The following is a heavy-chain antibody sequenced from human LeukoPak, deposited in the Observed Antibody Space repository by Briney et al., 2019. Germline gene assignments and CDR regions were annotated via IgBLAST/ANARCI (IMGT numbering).Heavy chain of an antibody. CDR2: MNPNSGNT. D-gene: IGHD2-2*01. CDR1: GYTFTSYD. V-gene: IGHV1-8*01. J-gene: IGHJ4*02. Sequence: ASVKVSCKASGYTFTSYDINWVRQATGQGLEWMGWMNPNSGNTGYAQKFQGRVTMTRNTSISTAYMELSSLRSEDTAVYYCARHPGIVVVPAAITFDYWGQGTLVTVSS. CDR3: ARHPGIVVVPAAITFDY.